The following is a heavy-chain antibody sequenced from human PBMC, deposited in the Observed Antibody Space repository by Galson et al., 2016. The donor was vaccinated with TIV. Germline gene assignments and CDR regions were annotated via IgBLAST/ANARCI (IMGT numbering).Heavy chain of an antibody. Sequence: SVKVSCKASGYIFINYYIHWVRQAPGQGLEWLGWINPDSGATQYAQKFQGRVTMTRDTSISTAYMELRRLISDDTAVYYCARVNWARAFDYWGQGTQVTVSS. D-gene: IGHD7-27*01. J-gene: IGHJ4*02. CDR1: GYIFINYY. CDR3: ARVNWARAFDY. CDR2: INPDSGAT. V-gene: IGHV1-2*02.